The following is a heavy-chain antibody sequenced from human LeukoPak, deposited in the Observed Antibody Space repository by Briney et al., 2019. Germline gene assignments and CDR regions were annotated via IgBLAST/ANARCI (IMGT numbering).Heavy chain of an antibody. Sequence: ASVKVSCKASGYTFTSYDINWVRQATGQGLEWMGWMNPNRGNTGYAQKFQGRVTITRNTSISTAYMELSSLRSEDTAVYYCARARSYSNYVGYYYYYMDVWGKGTTVTVSS. CDR3: ARARSYSNYVGYYYYYMDV. V-gene: IGHV1-8*03. CDR2: MNPNRGNT. J-gene: IGHJ6*03. D-gene: IGHD4-11*01. CDR1: GYTFTSYD.